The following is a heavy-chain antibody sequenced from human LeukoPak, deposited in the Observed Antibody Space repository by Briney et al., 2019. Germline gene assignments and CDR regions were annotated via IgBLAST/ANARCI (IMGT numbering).Heavy chain of an antibody. J-gene: IGHJ6*02. V-gene: IGHV3-9*01. CDR2: ISWSSGSI. D-gene: IGHD1-1*01. Sequence: PGRSLRLSCAASGFTFDDYAMHWVRQAPGKGLEWVSGISWSSGSIGHADSVKGRFTISRDNAKKSLYLQMNSLRDEGTALYYCAKGRGTDYYYYGMDVWGQGTTVTVSS. CDR1: GFTFDDYA. CDR3: AKGRGTDYYYYGMDV.